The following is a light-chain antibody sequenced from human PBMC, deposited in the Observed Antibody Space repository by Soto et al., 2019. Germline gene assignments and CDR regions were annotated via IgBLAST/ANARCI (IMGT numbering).Light chain of an antibody. J-gene: IGKJ1*01. CDR1: QSVTSNY. Sequence: EIVLTQSPGTLSLSPGEGATLSCRASQSVTSNYLAWYQQKPGQAPRLLIYGASSMATGMPDRFSGSGSGTDLTLTISRLEPEDFAVYYCQQYGSSPWTFGQGTKVEIK. CDR2: GAS. CDR3: QQYGSSPWT. V-gene: IGKV3-20*01.